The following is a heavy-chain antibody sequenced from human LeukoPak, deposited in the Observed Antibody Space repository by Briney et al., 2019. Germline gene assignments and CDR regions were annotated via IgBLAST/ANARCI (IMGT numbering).Heavy chain of an antibody. CDR3: ARDLDDAFDI. J-gene: IGHJ3*02. CDR1: GYTFTDYY. CDR2: INPKTGST. D-gene: IGHD1-1*01. Sequence: GASVKVSCKASGYTFTDYYIHWVRQAPGQELEWMGWINPKTGSTNYPQKFQGRVTMTRDTSISTVNMELSGLRSDDTAVYFCARDLDDAFDIWGQGTMVTVSS. V-gene: IGHV1-2*02.